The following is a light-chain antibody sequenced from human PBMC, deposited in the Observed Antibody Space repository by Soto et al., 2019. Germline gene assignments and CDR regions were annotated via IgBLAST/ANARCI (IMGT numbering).Light chain of an antibody. J-gene: IGKJ1*01. CDR1: QSISSW. CDR3: QQYNTYLWT. V-gene: IGKV1-5*03. Sequence: DIQMTQSPSTLSASVGDRVTITCRASQSISSWLAWYQQKPGKAPNLLIYKASTLQSGVPSRFSGSGSGTEFTLTISSLQPDDFATYYRQQYNTYLWTFGQGTKVDIK. CDR2: KAS.